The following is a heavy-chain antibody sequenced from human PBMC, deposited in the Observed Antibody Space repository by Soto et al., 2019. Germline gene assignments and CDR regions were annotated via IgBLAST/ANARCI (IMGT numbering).Heavy chain of an antibody. J-gene: IGHJ4*02. Sequence: QVQLVQSGAEVKKPGASVKVSCKASGYTFTSYAMHWVRQAPGQRLEWMGWINAGNGNTKYSQKFQGRVTITRDTSASTAYMELSSLRAEDTAVDYCARDLDFGGTGTTSLVWGQGTLVTVSS. V-gene: IGHV1-3*01. CDR2: INAGNGNT. D-gene: IGHD1-7*01. CDR1: GYTFTSYA. CDR3: ARDLDFGGTGTTSLV.